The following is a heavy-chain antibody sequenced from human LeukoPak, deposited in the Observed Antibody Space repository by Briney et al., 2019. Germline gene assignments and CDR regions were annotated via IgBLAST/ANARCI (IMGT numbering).Heavy chain of an antibody. D-gene: IGHD1-26*01. CDR3: ARHKVDYIVGGTNALDI. CDR2: MNPNSGNT. V-gene: IGHV1-8*03. CDR1: GYTFTSYD. Sequence: GASVKVSCKASGYTFTSYDIDWVRQATGQGLEWMGWMNPNSGNTGYAQKFQGRVTITRNTSISTAYMELSSLRSEDTAVYYCARHKVDYIVGGTNALDIWGQGTMVTVSS. J-gene: IGHJ3*02.